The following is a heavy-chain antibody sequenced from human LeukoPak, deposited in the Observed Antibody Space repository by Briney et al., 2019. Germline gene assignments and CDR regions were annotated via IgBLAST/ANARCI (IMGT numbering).Heavy chain of an antibody. V-gene: IGHV3-48*03. CDR2: ISSSGSTI. Sequence: GGSLRLSCAASGFTFSSYEMNWVRQAPGKGLEWVSYISSSGSTIYYADSVKGRFTISRDNAKNSLYLQMNSLRAEDTAVYYCARVQYSGSYHYFDYWGQRTLVTVSS. CDR3: ARVQYSGSYHYFDY. J-gene: IGHJ4*02. CDR1: GFTFSSYE. D-gene: IGHD1-26*01.